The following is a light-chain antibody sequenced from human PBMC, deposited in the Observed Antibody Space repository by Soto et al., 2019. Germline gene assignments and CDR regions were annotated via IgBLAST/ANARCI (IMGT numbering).Light chain of an antibody. Sequence: DIQMTQSPSPLSASVGDRVTITCRASQSISSWLAWYQQKSGKAPKLLIHDASSLESGVPSRFSGSGSGTEFTLTISSLQPDDFATYYCQYYSSYSPTFGPGTTVDIK. CDR1: QSISSW. J-gene: IGKJ3*01. CDR2: DAS. CDR3: QYYSSYSPT. V-gene: IGKV1-5*01.